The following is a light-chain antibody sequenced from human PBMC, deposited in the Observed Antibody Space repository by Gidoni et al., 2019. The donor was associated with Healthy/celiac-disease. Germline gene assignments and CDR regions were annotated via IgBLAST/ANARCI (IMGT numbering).Light chain of an antibody. V-gene: IGKV3-20*01. CDR3: QQYGSSPLT. CDR2: VAS. Sequence: DIVLTQSPGTLSLSPGERATLSCRASQSVSSSYLAWYQQKPGQAPRLLIYVASSRATGIPDRFSGRGYGTDFTLNISRLEPEDFAVYYCQQYGSSPLTFGPGTKVDIK. J-gene: IGKJ3*01. CDR1: QSVSSSY.